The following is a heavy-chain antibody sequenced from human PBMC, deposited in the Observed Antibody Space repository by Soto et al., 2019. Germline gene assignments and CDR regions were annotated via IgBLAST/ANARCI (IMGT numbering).Heavy chain of an antibody. V-gene: IGHV3-30*18. Sequence: QVQLVESGGGVVQPQRSLRLSCAASGFTFTRYAMHWVRQAPGKGLEWVAVISYDGKDKHHGDSVKARFTISRDNSKNTLYLQMNSLRAEDTAVYYCAKAYDYVWGSYRLVGLDYWGQGTLVTVSS. CDR1: GFTFTRYA. CDR3: AKAYDYVWGSYRLVGLDY. CDR2: ISYDGKDK. J-gene: IGHJ4*02. D-gene: IGHD3-16*02.